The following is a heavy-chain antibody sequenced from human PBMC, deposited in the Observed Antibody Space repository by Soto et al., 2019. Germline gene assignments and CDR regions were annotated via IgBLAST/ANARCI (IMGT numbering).Heavy chain of an antibody. D-gene: IGHD4-17*01. CDR3: ARKASYSDAGSFDH. Sequence: QVQLVQSGAEVKKPGASVKLSCKASGYTFITYYMYWVRQAPGQGLEWMGIINPSGGSTHYAQKFQGRVTMTKDTSTSTVYMELSSLRSDDTAVYYCARKASYSDAGSFDHWGQGSLVTVSS. V-gene: IGHV1-46*01. CDR1: GYTFITYY. J-gene: IGHJ5*02. CDR2: INPSGGST.